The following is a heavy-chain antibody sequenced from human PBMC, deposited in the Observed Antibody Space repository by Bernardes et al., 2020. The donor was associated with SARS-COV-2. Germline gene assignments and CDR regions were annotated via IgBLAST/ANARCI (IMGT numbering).Heavy chain of an antibody. Sequence: ASVKVSCTASGYTFSDYYIHWLRQAPGQGLEWMGWISPKSGATNHAQKFQGRVTMTRDTSISTDYMELNRLTSDDTAVHYCARTFYYDRGGDSLFDLWGQGTPVTVSS. CDR1: GYTFSDYY. CDR2: ISPKSGAT. J-gene: IGHJ4*02. CDR3: ARTFYYDRGGDSLFDL. V-gene: IGHV1-2*02. D-gene: IGHD2-21*01.